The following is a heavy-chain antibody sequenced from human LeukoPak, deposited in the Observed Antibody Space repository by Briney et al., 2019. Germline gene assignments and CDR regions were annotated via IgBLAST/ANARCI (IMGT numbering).Heavy chain of an antibody. D-gene: IGHD1-26*01. CDR3: ARLSGNYRFDY. CDR2: ISYDGSTK. J-gene: IGHJ4*02. CDR1: GFTFSSFG. Sequence: GGSLRLSCVASGFTFSSFGMHWVRQAPGKGLEWVAFISYDGSTKYYVDSVKGRFTISRDDSKNTLYLQMNSLRAEDTAIYYCARLSGNYRFDYWGQGTLVTVSS. V-gene: IGHV3-30*03.